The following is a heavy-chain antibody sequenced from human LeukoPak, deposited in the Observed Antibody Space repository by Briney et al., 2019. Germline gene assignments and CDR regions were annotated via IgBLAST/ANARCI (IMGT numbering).Heavy chain of an antibody. D-gene: IGHD6-19*01. Sequence: SMKVSCKASGGTFSSYAISWVRQAPGQGLEWMGRIIPIFGIENYAQKFQGRVTITADKSTSTAYMELSSLRSEDTAVYYCASVLAVADSEYFQHWGQGTLVTVSS. CDR1: GGTFSSYA. V-gene: IGHV1-69*04. J-gene: IGHJ1*01. CDR2: IIPIFGIE. CDR3: ASVLAVADSEYFQH.